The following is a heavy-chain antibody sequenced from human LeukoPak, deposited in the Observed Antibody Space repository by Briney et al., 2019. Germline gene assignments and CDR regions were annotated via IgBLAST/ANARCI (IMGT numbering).Heavy chain of an antibody. CDR1: GYTFTSCD. CDR3: ARLGYCSSTSCRYFDY. J-gene: IGHJ4*02. V-gene: IGHV1-8*01. CDR2: MNPNSGNT. D-gene: IGHD2-2*01. Sequence: ASVKVSCKASGYTFTSCDINWVRQATGQGLEWMGWMNPNSGNTGYAQKFQGRVTMTRNTSISTAYMELSSLRSEDTAVYYCARLGYCSSTSCRYFDYWGQGTLVTVSS.